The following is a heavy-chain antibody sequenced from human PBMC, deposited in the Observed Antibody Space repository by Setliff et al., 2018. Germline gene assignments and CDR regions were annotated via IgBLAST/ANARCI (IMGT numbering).Heavy chain of an antibody. CDR2: ITHDGSKT. CDR1: GFTFNTYW. J-gene: IGHJ6*02. V-gene: IGHV3-7*03. CDR3: ARDQALLLWFGEFSPVKEHNYGMDV. D-gene: IGHD3-10*01. Sequence: PGGSLRLSCAGSGFTFNTYWMTWVRQAPGKGLEWVASITHDGSKTYILDSVKGRFTISRDNTKNSLYLQMNSLRAEDTAVYYCARDQALLLWFGEFSPVKEHNYGMDVWGQGTTVTVSS.